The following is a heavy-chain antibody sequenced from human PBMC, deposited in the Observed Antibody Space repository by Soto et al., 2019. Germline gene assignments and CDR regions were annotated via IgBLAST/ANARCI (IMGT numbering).Heavy chain of an antibody. CDR1: GSTFVKHA. D-gene: IGHD2-8*02. V-gene: IGHV3-23*01. J-gene: IGHJ4*02. CDR2: INGGNGGT. Sequence: EVQLLESGGGLAQPGGSLRLSCAASGSTFVKHAMTWVRQAPGKGLEWVSTINGGNGGTYYADSVKGRFTISRDNSHNTIYLHMGSLRSEDTAIYYCARADVMLVAIITTLIENWGQGTLVTVSP. CDR3: ARADVMLVAIITTLIEN.